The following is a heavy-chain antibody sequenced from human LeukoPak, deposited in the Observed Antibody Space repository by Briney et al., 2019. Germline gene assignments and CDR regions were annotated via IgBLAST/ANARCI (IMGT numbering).Heavy chain of an antibody. CDR2: INHSEST. V-gene: IGHV4-34*01. D-gene: IGHD2-15*01. CDR1: GGSFSGYY. Sequence: SETLSLTCAVYGGSFSGYYWSWIRQPPGKGLEWIGEINHSESTNYNPSLKSRVTISVDTSKNQFSLKLSSVTAADTAVYYCARGIMDIVVVVAATGIYFDYWGQGTLVTVSS. J-gene: IGHJ4*02. CDR3: ARGIMDIVVVVAATGIYFDY.